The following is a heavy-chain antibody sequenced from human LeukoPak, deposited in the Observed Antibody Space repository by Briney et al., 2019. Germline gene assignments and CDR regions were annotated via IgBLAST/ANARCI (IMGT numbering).Heavy chain of an antibody. D-gene: IGHD2-8*01. CDR1: GFTFSSYG. CDR2: ISNDGSEK. J-gene: IGHJ6*02. CDR3: ARSRIMVGITHYYGRDG. Sequence: PGGSLRLSCAASGFTFSSYGMHWVRQAPGKGVEWVAIISNDGSEKFHADSVKGRFTITRDTSQNTLYLQMNSLRAEDTAVYYCARSRIMVGITHYYGRDGWGQGTTVIVSS. V-gene: IGHV3-30*03.